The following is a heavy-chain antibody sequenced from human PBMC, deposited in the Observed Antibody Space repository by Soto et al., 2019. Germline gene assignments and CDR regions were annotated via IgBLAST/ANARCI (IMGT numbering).Heavy chain of an antibody. J-gene: IGHJ4*02. CDR1: GFTFSSYG. Sequence: GGSLRLSCAASGFTFSSYGMHWVRQAPGKGLEWVAVIWYDGSNKYYADSVKGRFTISRDNSKNTLYLQMNSLRAEDTAVYYCARTRGYSGYDCNYWGQGTLVTVSS. CDR2: IWYDGSNK. D-gene: IGHD5-12*01. CDR3: ARTRGYSGYDCNY. V-gene: IGHV3-33*01.